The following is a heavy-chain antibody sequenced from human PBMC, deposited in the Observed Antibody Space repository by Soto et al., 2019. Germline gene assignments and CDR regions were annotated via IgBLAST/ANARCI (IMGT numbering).Heavy chain of an antibody. Sequence: GASVKVSCKTSGGPFNNHAINWVRQAPGQGLEWVGLVIPTLGTADYAQKFQGRVTMTADEVTNTAYMELSSLRSDDTGVYYCASDYGEFDAFDIWRQVTSVTVSS. V-gene: IGHV1-69*11. CDR2: VIPTLGTA. J-gene: IGHJ3*02. CDR3: ASDYGEFDAFDI. CDR1: GGPFNNHA. D-gene: IGHD4-17*01.